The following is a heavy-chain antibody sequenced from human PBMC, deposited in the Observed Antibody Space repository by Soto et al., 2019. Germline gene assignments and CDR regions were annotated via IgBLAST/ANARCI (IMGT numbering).Heavy chain of an antibody. CDR3: ARDRGGYDGGSFDI. CDR1: GGTFSSYA. V-gene: IGHV1-69*01. CDR2: IIPIFGTA. J-gene: IGHJ3*02. Sequence: QVQLVQSGAEVKKPGSSVKVSCKASGGTFSSYAISWLRQAPGQGLEWMGGIIPIFGTANYAQKFQGRVTITADESTSTAYMELSSLRSEDTGGYYCARDRGGYDGGSFDIWGQGTMVTVSS. D-gene: IGHD5-12*01.